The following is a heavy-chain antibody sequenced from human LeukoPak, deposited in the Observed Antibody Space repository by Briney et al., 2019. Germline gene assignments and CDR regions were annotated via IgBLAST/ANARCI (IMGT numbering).Heavy chain of an antibody. J-gene: IGHJ4*02. D-gene: IGHD4-23*01. CDR3: ARGGKATVVTM. V-gene: IGHV4-4*07. Sequence: SETLSLTCTVSGGSINSYYWSWIRQPAGKGLAWIGRIYSSGSTNYNPSLKSRVSMSVDTSKNQFSLKLTSVTAADTAVYSCARGGKATVVTMWGQGILVTVSS. CDR1: GGSINSYY. CDR2: IYSSGST.